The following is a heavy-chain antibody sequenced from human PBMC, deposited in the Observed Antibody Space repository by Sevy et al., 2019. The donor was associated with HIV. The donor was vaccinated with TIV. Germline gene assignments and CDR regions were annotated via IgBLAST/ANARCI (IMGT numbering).Heavy chain of an antibody. D-gene: IGHD3-16*01. J-gene: IGHJ6*02. CDR1: GGPISSYY. V-gene: IGHV4-59*12. CDR2: MYYNGRT. CDR3: ARAGGNADWGMDV. Sequence: SENLSLTCTVSGGPISSYYWSWIRQPPGKGLESIGYMYYNGRTYYNPSLSSRVTISVDKSQNQVSLQLSSVTAADTAVYYCARAGGNADWGMDVWGQGITVTVSS.